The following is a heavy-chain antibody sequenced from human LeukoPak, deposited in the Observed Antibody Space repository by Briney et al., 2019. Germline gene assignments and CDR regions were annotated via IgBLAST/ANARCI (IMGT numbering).Heavy chain of an antibody. D-gene: IGHD6-19*01. CDR3: AGERGEEYSSGWYKRNYFDN. Sequence: PSETLSLTCTVSGDSFSSVTDYWAWIRQPPGKGLEWIASGDYSGGTYYNPPLESRVAIPADMSKNQFSLKLTSVTGADTAVYYCAGERGEEYSSGWYKRNYFDNWGQGIRVTVSS. V-gene: IGHV4-39*07. CDR2: GDYSGGT. J-gene: IGHJ4*02. CDR1: GDSFSSVTDY.